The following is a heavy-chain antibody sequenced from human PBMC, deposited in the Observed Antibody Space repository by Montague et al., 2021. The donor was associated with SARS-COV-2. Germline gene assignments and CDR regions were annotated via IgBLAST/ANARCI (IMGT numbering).Heavy chain of an antibody. V-gene: IGHV3-23*01. Sequence: LRLSCATFGFSFINHGMSWVRQAPGKGLEWVSAIDSLGTGTYYAESVKGRFTISRDNADATLSLQMNSLRLDDTAVYYCVKDDGVFWFGDFGVWGQGTTVSVSS. CDR2: IDSLGTGT. CDR1: GFSFINHG. D-gene: IGHD3-10*01. CDR3: VKDDGVFWFGDFGV. J-gene: IGHJ6*02.